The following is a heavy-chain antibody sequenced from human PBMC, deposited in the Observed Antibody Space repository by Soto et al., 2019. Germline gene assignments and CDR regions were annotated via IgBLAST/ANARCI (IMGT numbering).Heavy chain of an antibody. CDR3: ARLGVDTAMVPDDY. J-gene: IGHJ4*02. CDR1: GGTFSSYA. CDR2: IIPIFGTA. V-gene: IGHV1-69*13. D-gene: IGHD5-18*01. Sequence: SVKVSCKASGGTFSSYAISWVRQAPGQGLEWMGGIIPIFGTANYAQKFQGRVTITADESTSTAYMELSSLRSEDTAVYYCARLGVDTAMVPDDYWGQGTMVTVYS.